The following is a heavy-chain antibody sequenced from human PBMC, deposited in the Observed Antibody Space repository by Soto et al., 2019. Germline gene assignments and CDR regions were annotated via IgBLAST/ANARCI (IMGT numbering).Heavy chain of an antibody. V-gene: IGHV4-59*02. Sequence: ETLPLPCTVSVGSVITYYWSWMRQRPGKGLEWIGYIYYSGSTFYNPSLKSRVTISVDTPKNQFSLKLSSVTAADTAVYYCARSSSIAAPLWLRGQVTLVTVSS. CDR1: VGSVITYY. J-gene: IGHJ4*02. CDR2: IYYSGST. CDR3: ARSSSIAAPLWL. D-gene: IGHD6-6*01.